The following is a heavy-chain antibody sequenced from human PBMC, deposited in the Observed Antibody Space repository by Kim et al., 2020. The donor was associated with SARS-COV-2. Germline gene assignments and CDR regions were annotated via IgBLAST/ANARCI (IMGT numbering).Heavy chain of an antibody. J-gene: IGHJ4*02. CDR2: YDGSNK. V-gene: IGHV3-30*01. Sequence: YDGSNKYYADSVKGRFTISRDNSKNTLYLQMNSLRAEDTAVYYCARGQDYWGQGTLVTVSS. CDR3: ARGQDY.